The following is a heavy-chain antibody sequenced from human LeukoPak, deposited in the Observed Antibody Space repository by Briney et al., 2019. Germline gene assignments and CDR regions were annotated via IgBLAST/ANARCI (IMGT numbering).Heavy chain of an antibody. CDR1: GFTFSSSA. CDR2: ISNNGGYT. CDR3: ARVIYTGPDGLDV. V-gene: IGHV3-23*01. J-gene: IGHJ3*01. D-gene: IGHD5-12*01. Sequence: GGSLRLSCAASGFTFSSSAMSWVRQAPGKGLEWVSAISNNGGYTYYADSVQGRFTISRDNSKSTLCLQMNSLRAEDTAVYYCARVIYTGPDGLDVWGQGTMVTVTS.